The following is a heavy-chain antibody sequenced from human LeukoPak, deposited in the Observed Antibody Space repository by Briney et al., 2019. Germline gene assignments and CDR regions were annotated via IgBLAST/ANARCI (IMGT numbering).Heavy chain of an antibody. CDR2: IIPIFGTA. D-gene: IGHD2-2*01. CDR3: ASIRYCSSTSCPNWFDP. Sequence: SVKVSCKASGGTFSSYAISWVRQAPGQGLEWMGGIIPIFGTANYAQKFQGRVTITTDESTSTAYMELSRLRSDDTAVYYCASIRYCSSTSCPNWFDPWGQGTLVTVSS. V-gene: IGHV1-69*05. CDR1: GGTFSSYA. J-gene: IGHJ5*02.